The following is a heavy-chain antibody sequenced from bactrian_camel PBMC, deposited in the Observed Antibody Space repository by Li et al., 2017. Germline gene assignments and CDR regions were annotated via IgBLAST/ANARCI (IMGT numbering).Heavy chain of an antibody. CDR3: AADSGTAWGLYGVADFAY. D-gene: IGHD5*01. CDR2: IYTGGGSA. Sequence: QLVESGGGLVQPGGSLRLSCAASGFTFSDYAMSWVRQAPGKGLEWVSSIYTGGGSAVYSESVKGRFTISQDNAKSTLYLQMNSLKPEDTAVYFCAADSGTAWGLYGVADFAYWGQGTQVTVS. J-gene: IGHJ6*01. V-gene: IGHV3S30*01. CDR1: GFTFSDYA.